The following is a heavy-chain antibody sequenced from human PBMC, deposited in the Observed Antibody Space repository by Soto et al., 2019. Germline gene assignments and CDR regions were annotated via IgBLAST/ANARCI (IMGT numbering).Heavy chain of an antibody. D-gene: IGHD5-12*01. CDR3: ASLLRGYSGTGDY. V-gene: IGHV1-69*13. Sequence: SVKVSCKASGGTFSSYASSWGLQAPGQGLGWMGGIIPIFGTAKYAQKFQGRATITADESTSTAYMELSSLRSEDTAVYYCASLLRGYSGTGDYWGQGTLVTVSS. J-gene: IGHJ4*02. CDR1: GGTFSSYA. CDR2: IIPIFGTA.